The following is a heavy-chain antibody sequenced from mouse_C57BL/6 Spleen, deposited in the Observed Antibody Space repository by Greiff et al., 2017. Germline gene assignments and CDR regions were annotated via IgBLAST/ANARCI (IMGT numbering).Heavy chain of an antibody. CDR1: GYAFSSYW. Sequence: VQLVESGAELVKPGASVKISCKASGYAFSSYWMNWVKQRPGKGLEWIGQIYPGDGDTNYNGKFKGKATLTADKSSSTAYMQLSSLTSEDSAVYFCARGDYDVAWFAYWGQGTLVTVSA. J-gene: IGHJ3*01. CDR3: ARGDYDVAWFAY. CDR2: IYPGDGDT. V-gene: IGHV1-80*01. D-gene: IGHD2-4*01.